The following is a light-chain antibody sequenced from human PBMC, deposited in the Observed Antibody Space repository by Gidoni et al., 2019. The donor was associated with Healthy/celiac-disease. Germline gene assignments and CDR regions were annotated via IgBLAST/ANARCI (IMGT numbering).Light chain of an antibody. CDR3: QVWDSSSDHWV. J-gene: IGLJ3*02. Sequence: SYVLTQPPSVSVAPGKTARITCGGNNTGSKSVHWYQQKPGQAPVLVVYDDSDRPPGIPERFSGSNSGNTATLTSSRVEAGDEADYYCQVWDSSSDHWVFGGGTKLTVL. CDR1: NTGSKS. V-gene: IGLV3-21*03. CDR2: DDS.